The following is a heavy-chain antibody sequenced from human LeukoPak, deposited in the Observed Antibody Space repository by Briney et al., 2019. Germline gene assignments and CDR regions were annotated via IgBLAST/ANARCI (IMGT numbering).Heavy chain of an antibody. Sequence: GGSLRLSCAASGFTLSSYAMSWVRQAPGEGPEWVSSISSSGSFIYYADSVKGRFTISRDNARNSLFLQMNSLRAEDTAVYYCARDLRYCSSASCSENGAFDIWGQGTMVTVSS. CDR3: ARDLRYCSSASCSENGAFDI. V-gene: IGHV3-21*01. CDR2: ISSSGSFI. J-gene: IGHJ3*02. D-gene: IGHD2-2*01. CDR1: GFTLSSYA.